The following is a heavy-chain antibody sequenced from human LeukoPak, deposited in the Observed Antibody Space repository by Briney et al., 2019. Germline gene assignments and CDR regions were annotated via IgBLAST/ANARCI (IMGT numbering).Heavy chain of an antibody. J-gene: IGHJ6*02. V-gene: IGHV3-21*01. CDR1: GFTFSSYS. Sequence: GGSLRLSCAASGFTFSSYSMNWVRQAPGKGLEWVSSISSSSSYIYYADSVKGRFTISRDNAKNSLYLQMNSLRAEDTAVYYCARVGPICSGGSCYFFYYYGMDVWGQGTTVTVSS. CDR2: ISSSSSYI. CDR3: ARVGPICSGGSCYFFYYYGMDV. D-gene: IGHD2-15*01.